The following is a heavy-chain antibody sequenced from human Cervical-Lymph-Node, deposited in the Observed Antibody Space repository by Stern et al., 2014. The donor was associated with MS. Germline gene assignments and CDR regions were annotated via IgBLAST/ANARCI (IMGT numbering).Heavy chain of an antibody. CDR1: GFTFDDYA. V-gene: IGHV3-9*01. Sequence: EVQLVESGGGLVQPGRALRLSCGASGFTFDDYAMHWVRQAPGQGLEGVSGISWNGGSRNSADSVKDRVTISRDNAKNSLYLQMSSLRPEDTAFYYCAKTLGRSYHDPFDMWGQGTMVIVSS. CDR2: ISWNGGSR. CDR3: AKTLGRSYHDPFDM. J-gene: IGHJ3*02. D-gene: IGHD3-16*02.